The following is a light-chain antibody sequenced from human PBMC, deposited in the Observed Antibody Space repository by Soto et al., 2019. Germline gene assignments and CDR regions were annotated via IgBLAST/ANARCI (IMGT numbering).Light chain of an antibody. CDR3: QQYNSYPWT. CDR1: QSINNW. V-gene: IGKV1-5*03. J-gene: IGKJ1*01. CDR2: KAS. Sequence: IQMKQTTSTLSASVGDRVTITCRASQSINNWLVWYQQKPGIAPKLLMYKASNLESGVPSRFSGSGSGTEFALTISSLQPDDFATYYCQQYNSYPWTFCQGTKVDI.